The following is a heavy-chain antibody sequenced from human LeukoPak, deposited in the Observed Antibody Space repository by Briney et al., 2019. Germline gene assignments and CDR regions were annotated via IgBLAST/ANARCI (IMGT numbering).Heavy chain of an antibody. Sequence: SETLSLTCTVSGDSMSSSRFCWAWIRQSPGVGLEWIGCIYYNEIKFYSSSLKSRVTMSIDTSRNQFSLKLSSVTAADTAVYYCARCEGSWPYYYMDVWGKGTTVTVSS. V-gene: IGHV4-39*07. D-gene: IGHD5-12*01. CDR1: GDSMSSSRFC. J-gene: IGHJ6*03. CDR2: IYYNEIK. CDR3: ARCEGSWPYYYMDV.